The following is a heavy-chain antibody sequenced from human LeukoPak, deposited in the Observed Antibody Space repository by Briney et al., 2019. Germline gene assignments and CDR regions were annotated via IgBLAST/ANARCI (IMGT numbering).Heavy chain of an antibody. CDR3: AKDLRYYYYYMDV. CDR1: GFTFSSYA. CDR2: ISGNGVTT. J-gene: IGHJ6*03. Sequence: GGSLRLSCSAFGFTFSSYAMTWVRQAPGEGLGWVAAISGNGVTTYYADSVKGRFTISRDNSKNTLYLQMNSLRAEDTAVYYCAKDLRYYYYYMDVWGKGTTVTVSS. V-gene: IGHV3-23*01.